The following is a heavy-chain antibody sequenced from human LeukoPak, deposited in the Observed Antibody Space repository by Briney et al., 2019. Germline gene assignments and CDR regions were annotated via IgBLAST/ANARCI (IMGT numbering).Heavy chain of an antibody. CDR1: GASISSSITY. J-gene: IGHJ4*02. D-gene: IGHD2-2*01. V-gene: IGHV4-61*02. CDR2: MSTSGST. CDR3: ARHQYQLSALDY. Sequence: TLSLTCTVSGASISSSITYWSWLRQPAGKGLEWIGCMSTSGSTSYHPSLKSRVTISVDTSKNQFSLNLISVTAADTAIYYCARHQYQLSALDYWGQGTLVTVSS.